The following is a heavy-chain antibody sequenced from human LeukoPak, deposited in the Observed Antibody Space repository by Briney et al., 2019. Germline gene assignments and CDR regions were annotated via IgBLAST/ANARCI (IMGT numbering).Heavy chain of an antibody. Sequence: HPGGSLRLSCAASGFIFSNYAMSWVRQAPGKGLEWVSSISGGSTYYADSRKGRFTISRDNSKNTLHRQMNSLKTEDTAVYYCTRAPHYYYDSSGYSTYAFDIWGQGTMVTVSS. V-gene: IGHV3-38-3*01. CDR1: GFIFSNYA. CDR2: ISGGST. J-gene: IGHJ3*02. CDR3: TRAPHYYYDSSGYSTYAFDI. D-gene: IGHD3-22*01.